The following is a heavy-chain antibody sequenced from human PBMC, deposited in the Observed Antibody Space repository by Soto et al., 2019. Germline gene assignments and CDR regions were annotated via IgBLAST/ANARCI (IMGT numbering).Heavy chain of an antibody. Sequence: EVHLVESGGGLVQPGGSLRLSCAASGFTFSSYSLNWVRQAPGKGLEWVSYITSSGTTVYYAASVRGRFTISRDNAKNSLYLQTNSLRDDDTAVYYCARGSSNWAYYFDFWGQGTLVTVSS. V-gene: IGHV3-48*02. D-gene: IGHD6-13*01. J-gene: IGHJ4*02. CDR2: ITSSGTTV. CDR1: GFTFSSYS. CDR3: ARGSSNWAYYFDF.